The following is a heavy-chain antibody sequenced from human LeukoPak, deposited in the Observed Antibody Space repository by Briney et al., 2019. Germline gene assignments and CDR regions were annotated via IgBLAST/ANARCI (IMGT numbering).Heavy chain of an antibody. Sequence: SETLSLTCTVSGGSIRTYYWSWIRQPPGKGLQWIGYIYYSGSTNYSPSLQSRVTISVDTSKNQFSLKLSSVTAADTAVYYCARHFRYCSGGSCPDAFDIWGQGTMVTVSS. CDR2: IYYSGST. CDR3: ARHFRYCSGGSCPDAFDI. V-gene: IGHV4-59*08. CDR1: GGSIRTYY. J-gene: IGHJ3*02. D-gene: IGHD2-15*01.